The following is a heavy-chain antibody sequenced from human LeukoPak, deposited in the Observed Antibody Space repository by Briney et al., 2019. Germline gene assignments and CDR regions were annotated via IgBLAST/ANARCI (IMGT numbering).Heavy chain of an antibody. J-gene: IGHJ4*02. CDR3: ARVPESVGINYFDS. CDR2: INHRGST. Sequence: SETLSLTCAVYGGSFSGNYWSWVRQPPGKGLEWIGEINHRGSTNYNPSLKSRLTISVDTSKSQFSLRLRSVTAADTAVYYCARVPESVGINYFDSWGQGTLVTVSS. CDR1: GGSFSGNY. V-gene: IGHV4-34*01. D-gene: IGHD1-26*01.